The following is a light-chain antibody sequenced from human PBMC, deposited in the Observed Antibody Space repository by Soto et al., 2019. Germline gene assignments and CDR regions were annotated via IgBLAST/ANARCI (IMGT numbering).Light chain of an antibody. CDR2: EVT. CDR1: SSDVGAYDY. Sequence: QPVLTQTPSASGSPGQSVTISCTGTSSDVGAYDYVSWYQQHPGKAPKLMIYEVTKRPSGVPDRFSGSKSGNTASLTVSGPQVEDEAEYYCSSYAGSNNLRFGGGTKVTAL. J-gene: IGLJ2*01. CDR3: SSYAGSNNLR. V-gene: IGLV2-8*01.